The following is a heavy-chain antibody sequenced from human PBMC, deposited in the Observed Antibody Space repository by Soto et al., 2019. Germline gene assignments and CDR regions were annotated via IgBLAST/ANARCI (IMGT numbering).Heavy chain of an antibody. J-gene: IGHJ3*02. D-gene: IGHD3-22*01. V-gene: IGHV1-69*13. CDR3: ARVPPSPNSTGYYPWAFDI. Sequence: GASVKVSCKASGGTFSSYAISWVRQAPGQGLEWMGGIIPIFGTANYAQKFQGRVTITADESTSTAYMELSSLRSEDTAVYYCARVPPSPNSTGYYPWAFDIWGQGTMVTVSS. CDR1: GGTFSSYA. CDR2: IIPIFGTA.